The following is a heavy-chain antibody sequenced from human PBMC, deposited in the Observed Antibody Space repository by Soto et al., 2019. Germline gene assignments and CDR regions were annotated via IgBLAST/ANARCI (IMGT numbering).Heavy chain of an antibody. CDR3: ASSGSYFSLDY. CDR2: ISSSRSTI. V-gene: IGHV3-48*04. CDR1: GFTFSSYS. J-gene: IGHJ4*02. Sequence: GGSLRLSCAASGFTFSSYSMNWVRQAPGKGLEWVSYISSSRSTIYYAGSWKGRFTISRDNAKNSLYLQMNSLRAEDTAVYYCASSGSYFSLDYWGQGTLVTVSS. D-gene: IGHD1-26*01.